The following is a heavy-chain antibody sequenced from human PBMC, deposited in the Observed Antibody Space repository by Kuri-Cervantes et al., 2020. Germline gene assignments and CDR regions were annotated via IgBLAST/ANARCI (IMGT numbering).Heavy chain of an antibody. CDR2: INPNNGGT. V-gene: IGHV1-2*02. J-gene: IGHJ4*02. Sequence: ASVKVSCKASGYTFSGNYMHWVRQAPGQGLEWMGWINPNNGGTNYAQKFQGRVTMTRDTSISTTYMELSRLRFDDTAVYYCARDRSSWLLDYWGQGTLVTDSS. CDR1: GYTFSGNY. D-gene: IGHD6-13*01. CDR3: ARDRSSWLLDY.